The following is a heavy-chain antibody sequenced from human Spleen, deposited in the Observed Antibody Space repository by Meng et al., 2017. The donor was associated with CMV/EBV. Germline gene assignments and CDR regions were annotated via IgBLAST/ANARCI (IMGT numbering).Heavy chain of an antibody. D-gene: IGHD1-1*01. CDR2: INSHSGVT. Sequence: ASVKVSCKASGYTFTGYYMHWVRQAPGQGLEWMGWINSHSGVTNYAQRFQGRVTMTRDASINTAYMALTRLTSDDTAVYYCAKLVQLGDFGYWGQGTLVTVSS. CDR3: AKLVQLGDFGY. CDR1: GYTFTGYY. J-gene: IGHJ4*02. V-gene: IGHV1-2*02.